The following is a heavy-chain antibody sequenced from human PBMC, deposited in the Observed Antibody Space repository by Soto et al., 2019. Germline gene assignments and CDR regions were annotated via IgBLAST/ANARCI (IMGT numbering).Heavy chain of an antibody. D-gene: IGHD6-19*01. CDR2: IWYDGRRT. CDR1: GFTFRTYG. J-gene: IGHJ4*02. CDR3: AREQIGVAGSTYDY. Sequence: QVQLVESGGGVVQPGTSLRLSCAASGFTFRTYGMHWVRQAPGKGLGWVALIWYDGRRTHYAESVTGRFTISRDNSKNTLFLQMNSLRVEDTAVYYCAREQIGVAGSTYDYWGQGTLVTVSS. V-gene: IGHV3-33*01.